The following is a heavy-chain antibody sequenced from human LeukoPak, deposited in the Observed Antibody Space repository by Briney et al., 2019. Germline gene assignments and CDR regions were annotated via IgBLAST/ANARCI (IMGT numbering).Heavy chain of an antibody. Sequence: SQTLSLTCTVSGGSISSGTYYWSWIRQPPGKGLEWIGYIFHSESTFYNPSLKSRVAISVDTSKNQFSLKLRFVTAADTAVYYCASPGVGASSSDFDYWGQGTLVTVSS. D-gene: IGHD1-26*01. J-gene: IGHJ4*02. CDR1: GGSISSGTYY. CDR3: ASPGVGASSSDFDY. CDR2: IFHSEST. V-gene: IGHV4-30-2*01.